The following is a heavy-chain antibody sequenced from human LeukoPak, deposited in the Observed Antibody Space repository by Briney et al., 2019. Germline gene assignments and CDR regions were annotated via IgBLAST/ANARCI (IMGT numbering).Heavy chain of an antibody. CDR2: INPNSGGT. J-gene: IGHJ5*02. CDR3: ARDGSGSYTDNWFDP. Sequence: RASVKVSCKASGYTFTGYYMHWVRQAPGQGLEWMGWINPNSGGTNYAQKFQGRVTMTGDTSISTAYMELSRLRSDDTAVYYCARDGSGSYTDNWFDPWGQGTLVTVSS. CDR1: GYTFTGYY. D-gene: IGHD3-10*01. V-gene: IGHV1-2*02.